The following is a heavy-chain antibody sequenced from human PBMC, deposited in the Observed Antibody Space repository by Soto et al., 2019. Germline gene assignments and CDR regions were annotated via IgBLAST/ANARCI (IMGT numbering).Heavy chain of an antibody. CDR2: IWYVGSNK. CDR1: GFTFSSYG. D-gene: IGHD4-17*01. V-gene: IGHV3-33*01. Sequence: GGSLRLSCAASGFTFSSYGMHWVRQAPGKGLEWVAVIWYVGSNKYYADSVKGRFTISRDNSKNTLYLQMNSLRAEDTAVYYCARAPPFRTTVTTYCYMDVWGKGTTVTVSS. J-gene: IGHJ6*03. CDR3: ARAPPFRTTVTTYCYMDV.